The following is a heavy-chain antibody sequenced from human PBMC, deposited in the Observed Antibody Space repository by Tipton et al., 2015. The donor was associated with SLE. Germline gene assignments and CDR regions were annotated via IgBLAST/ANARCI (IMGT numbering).Heavy chain of an antibody. Sequence: QLVQSGAEVKKPGASVKVSCKASGYTFTGYYMHWVRQAPGQGLEWMGWINPNSGGTNYAQKLQGRVTMTTDTSTSTAYMELRSLRSDDTAVYYCARCRRGRSTSIAARLGAFDIWGQGTMVTVSS. D-gene: IGHD6-6*01. V-gene: IGHV1-2*02. J-gene: IGHJ3*02. CDR2: INPNSGGT. CDR3: ARCRRGRSTSIAARLGAFDI. CDR1: GYTFTGYY.